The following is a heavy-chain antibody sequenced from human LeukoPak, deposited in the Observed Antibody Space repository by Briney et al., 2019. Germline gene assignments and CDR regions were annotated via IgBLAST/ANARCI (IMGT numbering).Heavy chain of an antibody. J-gene: IGHJ4*02. V-gene: IGHV3-30*02. Sequence: PGGSLRLSCAASGFTFSSYGMHWVRQAPGKGLDWVAFIHHDGINKYYADSVRGRFTISRDTSKNTLYLQMNSLRAEDTAVYYCAKGGERGSYYFDYWGQETLVTVSS. CDR3: AKGGERGSYYFDY. CDR2: IHHDGINK. D-gene: IGHD1-26*01. CDR1: GFTFSSYG.